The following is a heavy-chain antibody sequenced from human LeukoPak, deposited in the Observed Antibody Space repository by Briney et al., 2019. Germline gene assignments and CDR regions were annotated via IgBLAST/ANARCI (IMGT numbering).Heavy chain of an antibody. V-gene: IGHV1-69*04. J-gene: IGHJ4*02. D-gene: IGHD3-22*01. CDR1: GGSFSSFV. CDR2: IIPVLGVS. CDR3: ARDYYDSSGYPDY. Sequence: SVKVSCKASGGSFSSFVITWVRQAPGQGLEWMGRIIPVLGVSNFAQKFQGRVTITADKSTNTAHMELSRLESGDTAVYYCARDYYDSSGYPDYWGQGTLVIVSS.